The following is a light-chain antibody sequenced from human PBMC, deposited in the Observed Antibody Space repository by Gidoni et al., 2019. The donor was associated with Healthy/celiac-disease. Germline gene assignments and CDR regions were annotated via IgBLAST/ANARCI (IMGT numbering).Light chain of an antibody. V-gene: IGLV3-25*02. J-gene: IGLJ1*01. CDR3: QSADSSGTYYV. CDR2: KDR. CDR1: ALPKQY. Sequence: SYKLTQPPSASVCPGQTARITCSGDALPKQYAYWYKQKPGPAPVLVIDKDRERPSGLPERFSGSSSGTTVPLTISGVQAEDEADYYCQSADSSGTYYVFGTGTKVTVL.